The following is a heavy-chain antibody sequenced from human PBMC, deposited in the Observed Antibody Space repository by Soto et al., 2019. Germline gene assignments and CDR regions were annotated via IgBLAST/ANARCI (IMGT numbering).Heavy chain of an antibody. J-gene: IGHJ6*04. V-gene: IGHV2-26*01. CDR3: ARMWDMWEHYYSYGMAF. D-gene: IGHD1-26*01. CDR1: GFSLTNTRMG. Sequence: QVTLKESGPVLGKPTETLTLTCTVSGFSLTNTRMGVSWIRQPPGKALEWLAHIFSNDEKSYSTSLKGRLTIPKDTPKRQVALTMTNLELVNTATYNCARMWDMWEHYYSYGMAFWGKGTTVPVSS. CDR2: IFSNDEK.